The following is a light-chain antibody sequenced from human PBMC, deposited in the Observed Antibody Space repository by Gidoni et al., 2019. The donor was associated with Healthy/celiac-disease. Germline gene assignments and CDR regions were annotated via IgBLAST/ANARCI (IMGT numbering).Light chain of an antibody. CDR3: QAWDSSTKV. CDR1: KLGDKY. V-gene: IGLV3-1*01. Sequence: SYELTQPPPLSVSPGQTASITCSGDKLGDKYACWYQQKPGQSPVLVIYQDSKRPSGIPERFSGSNSGNTATLTISGTQAMDEADYYCQAWDSSTKVFGGGTKLTVL. CDR2: QDS. J-gene: IGLJ2*01.